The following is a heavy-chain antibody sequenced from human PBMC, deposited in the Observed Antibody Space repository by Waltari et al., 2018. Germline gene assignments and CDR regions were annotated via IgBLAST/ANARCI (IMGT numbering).Heavy chain of an antibody. Sequence: QLQLQESGPGLVKPSETLSLTCTVSGGSISSSSSYWGWIRQPPGKGLEWIGSIYYSGSTYYNPSLKSRVTISVDTSKNQFSLKLSSVTAADTAVYYCARKKVPAAIGAEYFQHWGQGTLVTVSS. CDR3: ARKKVPAAIGAEYFQH. V-gene: IGHV4-39*07. CDR1: GGSISSSSSY. J-gene: IGHJ1*01. CDR2: IYYSGST. D-gene: IGHD2-2*01.